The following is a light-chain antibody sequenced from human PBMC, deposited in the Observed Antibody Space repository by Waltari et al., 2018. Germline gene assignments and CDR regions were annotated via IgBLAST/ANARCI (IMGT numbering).Light chain of an antibody. CDR3: SSYLSCSTWV. Sequence: HSALTQSASVSGAPGQSITISCTGTNSDIGTYYSVSWFQQLPGTTPKLIIYDDRNPPLGIPNRFSGAKSGITAFLSISGLLAADEAYYYCSSYLSCSTWVVGGGTKLTVL. CDR1: NSDIGTYYS. J-gene: IGLJ3*02. CDR2: DDR. V-gene: IGLV2-14*03.